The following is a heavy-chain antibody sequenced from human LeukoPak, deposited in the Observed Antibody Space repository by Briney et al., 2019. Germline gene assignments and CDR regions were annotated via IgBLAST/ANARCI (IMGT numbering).Heavy chain of an antibody. J-gene: IGHJ4*02. CDR1: GGSISSSSYY. V-gene: IGHV4-39*01. Sequence: PSETLSLTCTVSGGSISSSSYYWGWIRQPPGKGLAWIGGIYYSGSTYCNPSLKSRVTISVDTSKNQFSLKLSSVTAADTAVYYCARRRHYSSGSCYAFDYWGQGTLVTVSS. D-gene: IGHD2-15*01. CDR3: ARRRHYSSGSCYAFDY. CDR2: IYYSGST.